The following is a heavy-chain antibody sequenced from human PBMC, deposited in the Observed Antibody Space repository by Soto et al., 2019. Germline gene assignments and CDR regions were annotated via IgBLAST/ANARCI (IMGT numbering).Heavy chain of an antibody. CDR1: GFTFISYA. Sequence: GGSLRLSYAASGFTFISYAMHWVRQAPGKGLEYVSAISSNGGSTYYANSVKGRFTISRDNSKNTLYLQMGSLRAEDMAVYYCARALLYYYYMDVWGKGTTVTVSS. V-gene: IGHV3-64*01. J-gene: IGHJ6*03. CDR2: ISSNGGST. D-gene: IGHD2-15*01. CDR3: ARALLYYYYMDV.